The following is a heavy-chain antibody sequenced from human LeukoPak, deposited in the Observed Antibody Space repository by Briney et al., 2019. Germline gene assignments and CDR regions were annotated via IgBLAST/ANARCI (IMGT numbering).Heavy chain of an antibody. D-gene: IGHD3-3*01. Sequence: ASVKVSCKASGYTFTSYGISWVRQAPGQGLGWMGWISAYNGNTNYAQKLQGRVTMTTDTSTSTAYMELRSLRSDDTAVYYCAREILIYDSWFGSVYYYYMDVWGKGTTVTVSS. J-gene: IGHJ6*03. V-gene: IGHV1-18*01. CDR3: AREILIYDSWFGSVYYYYMDV. CDR2: ISAYNGNT. CDR1: GYTFTSYG.